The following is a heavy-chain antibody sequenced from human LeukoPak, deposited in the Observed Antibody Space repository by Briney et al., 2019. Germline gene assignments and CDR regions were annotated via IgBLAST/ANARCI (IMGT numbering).Heavy chain of an antibody. Sequence: GGSLRLSCAASGFTFSDHYMDWVRQAPGKGLEWVSFISSSSSYIYYADSVKGRFSISRDNAKNSLYLQMNSLRAEDTAVYYCARDRGGWFDPWGQGTLVTVSS. CDR2: ISSSSSYI. D-gene: IGHD3-16*01. V-gene: IGHV3-21*01. CDR1: GFTFSDHY. J-gene: IGHJ5*02. CDR3: ARDRGGWFDP.